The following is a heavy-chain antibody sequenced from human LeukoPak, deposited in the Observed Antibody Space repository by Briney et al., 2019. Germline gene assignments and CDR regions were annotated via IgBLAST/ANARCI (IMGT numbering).Heavy chain of an antibody. D-gene: IGHD2-2*01. J-gene: IGHJ4*02. CDR2: IYYSGST. V-gene: IGHV4-31*03. CDR1: GGSISSGGYY. Sequence: SQTLSLTCTVSGGSISSGGYYWSWIRQHPGKGLEWIGYIYYSGSTYCNPSLKSRVTISVDTSKNQFSLKLSSVTAADTAVYYCARLGSTSPGNWYKLFDQWGQGTLVTVSS. CDR3: ARLGSTSPGNWYKLFDQ.